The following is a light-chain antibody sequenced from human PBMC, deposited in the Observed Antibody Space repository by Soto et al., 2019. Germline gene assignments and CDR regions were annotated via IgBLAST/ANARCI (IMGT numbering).Light chain of an antibody. V-gene: IGKV3-20*01. CDR1: QTITGSY. J-gene: IGKJ1*01. Sequence: EIVLTQSPGILSFSPGERATLSCRASQTITGSYLAWYQQKPGQAPRLLIYGASIRATGIPDRFSGSGSGTDFTLTISRLEPEDFAVYYCQQYGSSPRTFGQGTKVEIK. CDR2: GAS. CDR3: QQYGSSPRT.